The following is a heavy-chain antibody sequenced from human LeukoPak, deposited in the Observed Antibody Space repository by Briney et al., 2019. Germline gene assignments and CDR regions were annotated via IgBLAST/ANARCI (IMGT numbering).Heavy chain of an antibody. J-gene: IGHJ5*02. CDR2: IYYSGST. CDR1: GGSISSGGYY. V-gene: IGHV4-31*03. Sequence: PSETLSLTCTVSGGSISSGGYYWSWIRQHPGKGLEWIGCIYYSGSTYYNPSLKSRVTISVDTSKNQFSLKLSSVTAADTAVYYCARDRQSWFDPWGQGTLVTVSS. CDR3: ARDRQSWFDP.